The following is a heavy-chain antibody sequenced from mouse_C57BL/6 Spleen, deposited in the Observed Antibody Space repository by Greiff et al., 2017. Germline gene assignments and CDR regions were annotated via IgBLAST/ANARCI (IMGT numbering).Heavy chain of an antibody. Sequence: EVQLQQSGPELVKPGASVKMSCKASGYTFTDYNMHWVKQSHGKSLEWIGYINPNNGGTSYNQKFKGKATLTVNKSSSIAYMELRSLTSEDSAVYYCASPDYYGSSPCAYWGQGTLVTVSA. CDR3: ASPDYYGSSPCAY. V-gene: IGHV1-22*01. J-gene: IGHJ3*01. CDR1: GYTFTDYN. D-gene: IGHD1-1*01. CDR2: INPNNGGT.